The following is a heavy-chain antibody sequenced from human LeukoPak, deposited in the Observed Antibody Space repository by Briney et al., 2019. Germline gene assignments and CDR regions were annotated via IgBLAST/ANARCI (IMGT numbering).Heavy chain of an antibody. D-gene: IGHD2-2*01. J-gene: IGHJ3*02. CDR1: GGSISSGGYY. CDR2: IYYSGST. V-gene: IGHV4-31*03. CDR3: AREGPSSPDAFDI. Sequence: SQTLSLTCTVSGGSISSGGYYWSWIRQHPGKGLEWIGYIYYSGSTYYNPSLKSRVTISVDTSKNQFSLKLSSATAADTAVYYCAREGPSSPDAFDIWGQGTMVTVSS.